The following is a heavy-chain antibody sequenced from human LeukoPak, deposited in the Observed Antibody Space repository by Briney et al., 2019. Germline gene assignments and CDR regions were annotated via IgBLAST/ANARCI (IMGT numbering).Heavy chain of an antibody. V-gene: IGHV3-7*03. J-gene: IGHJ3*02. CDR1: GFTFSSYW. CDR3: ARGRATDI. Sequence: QTGGSLRLSCAASGFTFSSYWMNWARQAPGKGLEWVASINHNGNVNYYVDSVKGRFTISRDNAKNSLYLQMSNLRAEDTAVYYCARGRATDIWGPGTMVTVSS. CDR2: INHNGNVN.